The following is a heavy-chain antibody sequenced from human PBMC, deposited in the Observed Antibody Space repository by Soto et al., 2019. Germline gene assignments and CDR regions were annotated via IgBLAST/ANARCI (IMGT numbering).Heavy chain of an antibody. CDR2: INHSGST. D-gene: IGHD1-26*01. Sequence: PSATLSLTCAVYGGSFSGYYWSWIRQPPGKGLEWIGEINHSGSTNYNPSLKSRVTISVDTSKNQFSLKLSSVTAADTAVYYCARGRLSGSYLYYYYYYGMDVWGQGTTVT. CDR3: ARGRLSGSYLYYYYYYGMDV. CDR1: GGSFSGYY. J-gene: IGHJ6*02. V-gene: IGHV4-34*01.